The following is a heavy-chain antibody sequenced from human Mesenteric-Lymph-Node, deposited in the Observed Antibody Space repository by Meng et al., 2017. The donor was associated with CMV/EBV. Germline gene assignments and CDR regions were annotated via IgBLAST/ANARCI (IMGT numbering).Heavy chain of an antibody. CDR2: IYPGDSDT. J-gene: IGHJ4*02. D-gene: IGHD2-2*01. CDR1: GYTFTSYW. V-gene: IGHV5-51*01. Sequence: GGSLRLSCQGSGYTFTSYWIGWVRQMPEKGLEWMGLIYPGDSDTRYSPSFQGQVTISADMSISTAYLQWSSLKASDTAMYYCARDSGYCSSVSCAPFDYWGQGTLVTVSS. CDR3: ARDSGYCSSVSCAPFDY.